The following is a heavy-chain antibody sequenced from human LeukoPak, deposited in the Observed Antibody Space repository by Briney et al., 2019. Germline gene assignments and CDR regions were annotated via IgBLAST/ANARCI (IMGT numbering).Heavy chain of an antibody. D-gene: IGHD6-19*01. J-gene: IGHJ4*01. Sequence: PGGSLRLSCAASGHTFSNSAMSWVRQAPGKGLERVSTLSGSGITTYYADSVKGRFTISRDNSKNTLYPQMNSLRAEDTAVYYCAKGIYSSGWSYFDYWGHGTLVTVSS. CDR3: AKGIYSSGWSYFDY. V-gene: IGHV3-23*01. CDR1: GHTFSNSA. CDR2: LSGSGITT.